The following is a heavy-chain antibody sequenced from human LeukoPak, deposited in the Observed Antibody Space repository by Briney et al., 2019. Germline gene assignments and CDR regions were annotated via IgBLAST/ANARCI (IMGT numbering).Heavy chain of an antibody. CDR1: GFTFRSQW. CDR3: TRGGQPSSWFWVD. D-gene: IGHD6-13*01. Sequence: GGSLRLSCAASGFTFRSQWMTWVRQAPGKGLEWVANINADGSAKYYVDSVKGRFTISRDNAKNSLYLQMNNLRDEDTAVYYCTRGGQPSSWFWVDWGQGTLVTVSS. CDR2: INADGSAK. V-gene: IGHV3-7*01. J-gene: IGHJ4*02.